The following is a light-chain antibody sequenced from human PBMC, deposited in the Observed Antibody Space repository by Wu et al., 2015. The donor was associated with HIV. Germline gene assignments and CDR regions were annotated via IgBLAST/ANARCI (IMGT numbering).Light chain of an antibody. V-gene: IGKV3-11*01. CDR1: QSVSSN. CDR3: QQRSNWPPLT. CDR2: DAS. Sequence: EIVLTQSPGTLSLSPGERATLSCRASQSVSSNLAWYQQKPGQAPRLLIYDASNRATGIPARFVGSGSGTDFTLIISSLEPEDFAVYYCQQRSNWPPLTFGGGTKVETK. J-gene: IGKJ4*01.